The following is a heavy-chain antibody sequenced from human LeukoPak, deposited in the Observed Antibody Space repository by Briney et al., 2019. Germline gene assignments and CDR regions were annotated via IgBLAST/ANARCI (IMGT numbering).Heavy chain of an antibody. V-gene: IGHV3-53*01. CDR1: GFTFSSYS. CDR3: ARRAGDYSHPYDY. Sequence: GGSLRLSCAASGFTFSSYSMNWVRQAPGKGLEWVSFIYSGGDTYYADSVKGRFTSSRDNSKNTFHLQMNSLRAEDTAVYYCARRAGDYSHPYDYWGQGTLVTVSS. CDR2: IYSGGDT. D-gene: IGHD3-22*01. J-gene: IGHJ4*02.